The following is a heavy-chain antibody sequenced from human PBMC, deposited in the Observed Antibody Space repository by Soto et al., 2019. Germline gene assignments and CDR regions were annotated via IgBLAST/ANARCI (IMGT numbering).Heavy chain of an antibody. V-gene: IGHV3-53*02. Sequence: EVQLVETGGGLIQPGGSLRLSCAASGFTVSGNYMSWVRQAPGKGLEWVSVIYNGGGTYYADSVKGRSTISRDNSKNTLYLQMNSLRAAETAVYYCASTRGSSYDYWGQGTLVTVSS. CDR3: ASTRGSSYDY. CDR1: GFTVSGNY. CDR2: IYNGGGT. J-gene: IGHJ4*02. D-gene: IGHD6-6*01.